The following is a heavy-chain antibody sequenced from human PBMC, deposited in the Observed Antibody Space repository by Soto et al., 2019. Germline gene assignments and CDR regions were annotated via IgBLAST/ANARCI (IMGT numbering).Heavy chain of an antibody. V-gene: IGHV1-3*01. CDR3: ARPIVWDIFDI. CDR1: GYTFTTYG. D-gene: IGHD1-26*01. CDR2: INAGNGNT. J-gene: IGHJ3*02. Sequence: QVQLVQSGAEVKKPGASVKVSCKTSGYTFTTYGLHWVRQAPGQGLEWMGCINAGNGNTKYSQKFQGRVTITRDTSATTAYMELSSLRSEDTAVYYCARPIVWDIFDIWGQGTMVTVSS.